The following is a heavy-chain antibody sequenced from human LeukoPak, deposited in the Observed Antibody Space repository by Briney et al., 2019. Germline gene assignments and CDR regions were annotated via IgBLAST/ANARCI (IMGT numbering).Heavy chain of an antibody. CDR2: IYYSGST. D-gene: IGHD3-22*01. CDR3: ARHGRRRIGLTMIVVYYFDY. CDR1: GGSISSGGYS. Sequence: PSETLSLTCAVSGGSISSGGYSWSWIRQPPGQGLEWIGIIYYSGSTYHNPPLKSRVTISVDTSKNHFSLRLSSVTAADTAVYYCARHGRRRIGLTMIVVYYFDYWGQGTLVTVSS. V-gene: IGHV4-30-2*03. J-gene: IGHJ4*02.